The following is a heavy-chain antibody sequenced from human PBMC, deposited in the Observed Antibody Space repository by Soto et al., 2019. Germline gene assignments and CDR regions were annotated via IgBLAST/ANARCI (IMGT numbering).Heavy chain of an antibody. D-gene: IGHD6-13*01. J-gene: IGHJ4*02. Sequence: SETLSLTCTVSGGSISSYYWSWIRQPPGKGLEWIGYIYYSGSTNYNPSLKSRVTISVDTSKNQFSLKLSSVTAADTAVYYCARAPDVKYSSSWYFDYWGQGTLVTVSS. CDR3: ARAPDVKYSSSWYFDY. V-gene: IGHV4-59*08. CDR1: GGSISSYY. CDR2: IYYSGST.